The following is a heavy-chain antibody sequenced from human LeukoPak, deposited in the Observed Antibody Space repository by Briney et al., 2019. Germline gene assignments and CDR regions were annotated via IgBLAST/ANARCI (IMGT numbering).Heavy chain of an antibody. J-gene: IGHJ4*02. CDR2: ISGSGGST. D-gene: IGHD5-24*01. CDR3: AKRGDGYFYYFDY. V-gene: IGHV3-23*01. CDR1: GFTFSSYA. Sequence: GGSLRLSCAASGFTFSSYAMDWVRQAPGKGLEWVSTISGSGGSTYYADSVKGRFTISRDNSKNTLYLQMNSLRAEDTAVYYCAKRGDGYFYYFDYWGQGTLVTVS.